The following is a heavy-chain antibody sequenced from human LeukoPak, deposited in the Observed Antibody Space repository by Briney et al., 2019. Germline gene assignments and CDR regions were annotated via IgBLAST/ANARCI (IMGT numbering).Heavy chain of an antibody. CDR3: ARDKGSGWYLGQPY. CDR2: ISGSGPGT. Sequence: GGSLRLSCAASGFTFSTYGMSWVRQAPGKGLEWVSAISGSGPGTYYADSVKGRFTISRDNSKNTLYLQMNSLRAEDTAVYYCARDKGSGWYLGQPYWGQGTLVTVSS. J-gene: IGHJ4*02. D-gene: IGHD6-19*01. V-gene: IGHV3-23*01. CDR1: GFTFSTYG.